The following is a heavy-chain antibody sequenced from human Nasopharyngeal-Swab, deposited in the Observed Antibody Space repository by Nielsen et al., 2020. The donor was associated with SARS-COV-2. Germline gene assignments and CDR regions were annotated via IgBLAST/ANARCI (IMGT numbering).Heavy chain of an antibody. CDR3: ARDFPAYYYDSSGPGRAAFDI. CDR2: INWNGGST. CDR1: GFTFDDYG. Sequence: GGSLRPSCAASGFTFDDYGMSWVRQAPGKGLEWVSGINWNGGSTGYADSVKGRFTISRDNAKNSLYLQMNSLRAEDTALYHCARDFPAYYYDSSGPGRAAFDIWGQGTMVTVSS. J-gene: IGHJ3*02. V-gene: IGHV3-20*01. D-gene: IGHD3-22*01.